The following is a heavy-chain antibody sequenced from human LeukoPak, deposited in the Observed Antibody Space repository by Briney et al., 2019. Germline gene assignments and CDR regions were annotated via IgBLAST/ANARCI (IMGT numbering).Heavy chain of an antibody. Sequence: ASVKVSCKASGYTFTGYYMHWVRQAPGQGLEWMGWINPNSGGTNYAQKFQGRVTMTRDTSISTAYMELSRLRSDGTAVYYCARVQLERRLDAFDIWGQGTMVTVSS. CDR1: GYTFTGYY. J-gene: IGHJ3*02. D-gene: IGHD1-1*01. CDR3: ARVQLERRLDAFDI. V-gene: IGHV1-2*02. CDR2: INPNSGGT.